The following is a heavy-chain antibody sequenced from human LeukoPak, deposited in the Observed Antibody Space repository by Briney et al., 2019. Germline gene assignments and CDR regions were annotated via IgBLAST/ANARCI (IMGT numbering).Heavy chain of an antibody. CDR1: GFTFSSYG. CDR3: ASTSWELPDY. Sequence: PGGSLRLSCAASGFTFSSYGIHWVRQAPGKGLEWVTFIGYDGRNKYYADSVKGRFTISRDNSKNTLYLQMNSLRAEDTAVYYCASTSWELPDYWGQGTLVTVSS. J-gene: IGHJ4*02. CDR2: IGYDGRNK. V-gene: IGHV3-30*02. D-gene: IGHD1-26*01.